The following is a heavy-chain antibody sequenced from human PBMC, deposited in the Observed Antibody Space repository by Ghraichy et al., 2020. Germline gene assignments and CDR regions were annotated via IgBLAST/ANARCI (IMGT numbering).Heavy chain of an antibody. V-gene: IGHV3-23*01. CDR3: ANSNGGCY. J-gene: IGHJ4*02. Sequence: AISGSGGSTYYAESVKGRFTISRDNSKNTLYLQMNSLRAEDTAVYYCANSNGGCYWGLVTLVTVSS. D-gene: IGHD2/OR15-2a*01. CDR2: ISGSGGST.